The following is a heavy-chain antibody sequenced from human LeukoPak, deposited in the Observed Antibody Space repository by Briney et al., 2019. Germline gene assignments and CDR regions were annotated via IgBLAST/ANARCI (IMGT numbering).Heavy chain of an antibody. D-gene: IGHD5-18*01. J-gene: IGHJ4*02. CDR2: ISGSGGST. CDR3: ARHLSGVTGYTYGRGIDY. V-gene: IGHV3-23*01. CDR1: GFTFSSYG. Sequence: GGSLRLSCAASGFTFSSYGMSWVRQAPGKGLEWVSAISGSGGSTYYADSVKGRFTISRDNAKTSLYLQMISLRAEDTAVYYCARHLSGVTGYTYGRGIDYWGQGTLVTVSS.